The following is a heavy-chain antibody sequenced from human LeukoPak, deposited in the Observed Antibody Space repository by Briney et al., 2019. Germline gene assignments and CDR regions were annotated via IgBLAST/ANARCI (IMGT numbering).Heavy chain of an antibody. CDR1: GFTFSTSW. CDR2: IKEDGSEE. J-gene: IGHJ4*02. D-gene: IGHD5-12*01. CDR3: ARGYSGYEFGY. Sequence: PGGSLRLSCAASGFTFSTSWMNWVRQAPGKGLEWVANIKEDGSEEYYVDSVKGRFTISRDNARKSLYLQKNSLRVEDTAVYYCARGYSGYEFGYWGQGALVTVSS. V-gene: IGHV3-7*04.